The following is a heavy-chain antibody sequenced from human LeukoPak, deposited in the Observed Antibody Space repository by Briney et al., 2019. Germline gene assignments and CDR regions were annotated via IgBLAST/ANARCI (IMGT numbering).Heavy chain of an antibody. Sequence: SETLSLTCTVSGYSISSGYYWGWIRQPPGKGLEWIGSIYHSGSTYYNSSLKSRVTISVDTSKNQFSLKLSSVTAADTAVYYCARSYRFGELLYPNWFDPWGQGTLVTVSS. J-gene: IGHJ5*02. CDR1: GYSISSGYY. D-gene: IGHD3-10*01. CDR3: ARSYRFGELLYPNWFDP. V-gene: IGHV4-38-2*02. CDR2: IYHSGST.